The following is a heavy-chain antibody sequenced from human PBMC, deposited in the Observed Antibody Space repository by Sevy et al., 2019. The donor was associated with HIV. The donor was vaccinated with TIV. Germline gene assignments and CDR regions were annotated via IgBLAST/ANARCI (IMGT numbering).Heavy chain of an antibody. CDR2: ISGSGDST. D-gene: IGHD3-10*01. J-gene: IGHJ6*03. Sequence: GGSLRLSCVASGFTFSSCAMDWVRQAPGKGLEWVSSISGSGDSTYYAASVKGRFTISRDNSKNTLYLQMNSLRAEDTAVYYCANGNHGELNFYFYYYMDVWGKGTTVTVSS. V-gene: IGHV3-23*01. CDR1: GFTFSSCA. CDR3: ANGNHGELNFYFYYYMDV.